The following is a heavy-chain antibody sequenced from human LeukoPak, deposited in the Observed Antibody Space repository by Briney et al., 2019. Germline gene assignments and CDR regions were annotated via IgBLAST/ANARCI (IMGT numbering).Heavy chain of an antibody. CDR3: AKRGVVIRVILVGFHKEAYYFES. CDR1: GITLSNYG. Sequence: GGSLRLSCAVSGITLSNYGMSWVRQAPGKGLEGVAGISDRGGNTKYAASVKGRFTISRDNPKNTLYLQMNSLRAEDTAVYFCAKRGVVIRVILVGFHKEAYYFESWGQGALVTVSS. CDR2: ISDRGGNT. D-gene: IGHD3/OR15-3a*01. V-gene: IGHV3-23*01. J-gene: IGHJ4*02.